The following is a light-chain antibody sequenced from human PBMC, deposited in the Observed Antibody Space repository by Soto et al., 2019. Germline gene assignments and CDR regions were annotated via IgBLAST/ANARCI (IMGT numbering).Light chain of an antibody. Sequence: EIVLTQSPATLSVSPRERATLSCRASQSVSSKLAWYQQKPGQGPRLLIYGASTRATGIPARFSGSGSGTEFTLTISSLQSEDFAVYYCQHYSTWLWTFGQGTKVEIK. CDR1: QSVSSK. V-gene: IGKV3-15*01. CDR2: GAS. CDR3: QHYSTWLWT. J-gene: IGKJ1*01.